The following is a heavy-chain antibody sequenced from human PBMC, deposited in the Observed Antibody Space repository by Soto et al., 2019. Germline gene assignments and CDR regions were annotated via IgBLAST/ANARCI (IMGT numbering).Heavy chain of an antibody. CDR3: ARMRYSSSFLNIFDY. CDR1: GGSISSYY. D-gene: IGHD6-6*01. CDR2: IYYSGST. V-gene: IGHV4-59*08. J-gene: IGHJ4*02. Sequence: SETLSLTCTVSGGSISSYYWSWIRQPPGKGLEWIGYIYYSGSTNYNPSLKSRVTISVDTSKNQFSLKLSSATAADTAVYYCARMRYSSSFLNIFDYWGQGTLVTVSS.